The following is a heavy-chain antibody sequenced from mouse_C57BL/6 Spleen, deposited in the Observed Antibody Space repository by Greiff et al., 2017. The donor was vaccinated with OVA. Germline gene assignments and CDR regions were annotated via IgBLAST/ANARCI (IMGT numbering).Heavy chain of an antibody. CDR3: TSIYYYGRVRYFDV. D-gene: IGHD1-1*01. V-gene: IGHV6-6*01. CDR2: IRNKANNHAT. CDR1: GFTFSDAW. Sequence: EVKVVESGGGLVQPGGSMKLSCAASGFTFSDAWMDWVRQSPEKGLEWVAEIRNKANNHATYYAESVKGRFTISRDDSKSSVYLQMNSLRAEDTGIYYCTSIYYYGRVRYFDVWGTGTTVTVSS. J-gene: IGHJ1*03.